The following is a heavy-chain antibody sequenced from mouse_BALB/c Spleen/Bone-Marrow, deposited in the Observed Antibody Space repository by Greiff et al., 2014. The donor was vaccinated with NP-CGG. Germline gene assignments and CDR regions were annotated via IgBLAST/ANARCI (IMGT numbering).Heavy chain of an antibody. J-gene: IGHJ1*01. V-gene: IGHV14-3*02. D-gene: IGHD1-3*01. CDR1: GFNIKDTY. Sequence: EVQLQQFGAELVKPGASVKLSCSASGFNIKDTYMHWVKQRPEQGLEWIGRIDPANGNTKYDPKFQDKATITADTSSNTVDLQLSSLTFEDTAVYYCARQEFAIYWYFDVWGAGTTVTVSS. CDR3: ARQEFAIYWYFDV. CDR2: IDPANGNT.